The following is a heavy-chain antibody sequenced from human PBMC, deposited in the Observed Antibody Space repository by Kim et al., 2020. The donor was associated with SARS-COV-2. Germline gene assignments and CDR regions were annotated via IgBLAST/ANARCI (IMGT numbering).Heavy chain of an antibody. V-gene: IGHV1-2*02. CDR1: GYTFTGYY. Sequence: ASVKVSCKASGYTFTGYYMHWVRQAPGQGLEWMGWINPNSGGTNYAQKFQGRVTMTRDTSISTAYMDLSRLRSDDTAVYYCARTNIAAAGPPHLYNWFDPWGQGTLVTVSS. D-gene: IGHD6-13*01. CDR3: ARTNIAAAGPPHLYNWFDP. J-gene: IGHJ5*02. CDR2: INPNSGGT.